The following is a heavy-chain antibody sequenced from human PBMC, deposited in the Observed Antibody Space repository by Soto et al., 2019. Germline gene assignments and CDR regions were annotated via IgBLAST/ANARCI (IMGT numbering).Heavy chain of an antibody. D-gene: IGHD2-2*01. J-gene: IGHJ4*02. Sequence: EVQLVESGGGLGKPGGSLRLSCAASGFTFSTHSMNWVRQPPGKGPEWVSAINDKSNYIFYADSVKGRFTISRDNAKNSLYLQLNSLRDDDTAVYYCATFPNCYGGWGQGTLVTVSA. CDR1: GFTFSTHS. V-gene: IGHV3-21*06. CDR3: ATFPNCYGG. CDR2: INDKSNYI.